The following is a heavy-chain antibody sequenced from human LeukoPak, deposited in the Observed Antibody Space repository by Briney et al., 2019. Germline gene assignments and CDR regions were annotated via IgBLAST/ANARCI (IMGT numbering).Heavy chain of an antibody. D-gene: IGHD4-17*01. J-gene: IGHJ6*03. CDR2: INSDGSST. CDR1: GFTFSSYW. V-gene: IGHV3-74*01. CDR3: ARDPPAYGDYPYYYMDV. Sequence: GGSLRLSCAASGFTFSSYWMHWVRQAPGKGLVWVSRINSDGSSTSYADSVKGRFTISRDNAKNTLYLQMNSLRAEDTAVYYCARDPPAYGDYPYYYMDVWGKGTTVTVSS.